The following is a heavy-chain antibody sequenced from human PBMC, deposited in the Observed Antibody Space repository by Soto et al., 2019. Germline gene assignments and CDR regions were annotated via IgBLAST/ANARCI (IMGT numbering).Heavy chain of an antibody. CDR3: ARPAGYCSGGSCSWYFDY. D-gene: IGHD2-15*01. J-gene: IGHJ4*02. Sequence: GESLKISCKGSGYSFTSYWIGWVRQMPGKGLEWMGIIYPGDSDTRYSPSFQGQVTISADKSISTAYLQWSSLKASDTAMYYCARPAGYCSGGSCSWYFDYWGQGTLVTVSS. CDR2: IYPGDSDT. V-gene: IGHV5-51*01. CDR1: GYSFTSYW.